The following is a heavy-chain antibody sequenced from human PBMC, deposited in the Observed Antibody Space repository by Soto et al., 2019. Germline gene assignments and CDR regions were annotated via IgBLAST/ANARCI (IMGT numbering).Heavy chain of an antibody. Sequence: PSETLSLTCAVYGGSFSGYYWSWIRQPPGKGLEWIGEINHSGSTNYNPSLKSRVTISVDTSKNQFSLKLSSVTAADTAVYYCARGREWLRSFDYWGQGTLVTVSS. CDR2: INHSGST. D-gene: IGHD5-12*01. CDR3: ARGREWLRSFDY. V-gene: IGHV4-34*01. CDR1: GGSFSGYY. J-gene: IGHJ4*02.